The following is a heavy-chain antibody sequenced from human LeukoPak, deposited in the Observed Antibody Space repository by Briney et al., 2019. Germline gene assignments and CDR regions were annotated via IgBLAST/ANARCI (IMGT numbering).Heavy chain of an antibody. V-gene: IGHV3-23*01. Sequence: GGSLRLSCAASGFTFSSHAMTGVRQAPGKGLEWVSTIRGNGDRTHYADSVKGRFTISRDNSKNTLYLQMNSLRGEDSAIYYCAKGQELDDGVFDSWGQGTLVTVSS. J-gene: IGHJ4*02. CDR3: AKGQELDDGVFDS. CDR1: GFTFSSHA. D-gene: IGHD1-1*01. CDR2: IRGNGDRT.